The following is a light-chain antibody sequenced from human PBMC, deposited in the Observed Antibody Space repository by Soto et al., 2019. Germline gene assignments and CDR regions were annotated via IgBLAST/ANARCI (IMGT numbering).Light chain of an antibody. V-gene: IGKV3-15*01. J-gene: IGKJ3*01. CDR1: QSVSSN. CDR3: QQYNNWPMAT. CDR2: AAS. Sequence: EIVMTQSPATLSVSPGERATLSCRASQSVSSNLAWYQQKPGQAPRLLISAASTRATGIPARFSGTGSGTEFTLTISSLQSEDFAVYYCQQYNNWPMATFGPGTKVETK.